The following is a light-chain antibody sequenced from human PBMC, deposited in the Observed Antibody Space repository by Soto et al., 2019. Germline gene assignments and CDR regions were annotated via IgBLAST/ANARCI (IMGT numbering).Light chain of an antibody. J-gene: IGLJ2*01. CDR2: SNG. Sequence: QAVVTQPPSASGTPGQSVTISCSGSNSNIGRNTVHWYQHLPGTAPKLIIYSNGQRPSGVPDRFSGSTSGTSASLAISGLQSADEADYYCAAWDDSPNAVVFGGGTKLTVL. CDR1: NSNIGRNT. V-gene: IGLV1-44*01. CDR3: AAWDDSPNAVV.